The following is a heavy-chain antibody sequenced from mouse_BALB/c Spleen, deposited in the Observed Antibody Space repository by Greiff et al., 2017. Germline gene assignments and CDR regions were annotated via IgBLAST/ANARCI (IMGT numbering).Heavy chain of an antibody. CDR1: GFTFSSFG. CDR2: ISSGSSTI. Sequence: EVKVVESGGGLVQPGGSRKLSCAASGFTFSSFGMHWVRQAPEKGLEWVAYISSGSSTIYYADTVKGRFTISRDNPKNTLFLQMTSLRSEDTAMYYCARTGIYYDYDGFAYWGQGTLVTVSA. CDR3: ARTGIYYDYDGFAY. J-gene: IGHJ3*01. D-gene: IGHD2-4*01. V-gene: IGHV5-17*02.